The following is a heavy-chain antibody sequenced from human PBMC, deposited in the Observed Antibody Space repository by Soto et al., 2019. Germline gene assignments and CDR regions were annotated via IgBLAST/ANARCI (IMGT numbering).Heavy chain of an antibody. CDR1: GFTFSSYG. V-gene: IGHV3-33*06. CDR3: GKDIRSGSIDY. J-gene: IGHJ4*02. D-gene: IGHD1-1*01. CDR2: IWYDGSNK. Sequence: GGSLRLSCAASGFTFSSYGMHWVRQAPGKGLEWVAVIWYDGSNKYYADSVKGRFTISRDNSKNTLYLQMNNLRAEDTAVYYCGKDIRSGSIDYWGQGTLVTVSS.